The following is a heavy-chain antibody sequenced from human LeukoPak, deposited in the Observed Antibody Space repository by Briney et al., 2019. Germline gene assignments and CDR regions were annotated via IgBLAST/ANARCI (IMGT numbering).Heavy chain of an antibody. J-gene: IGHJ5*02. CDR1: GYTSSNYG. Sequence: ASVKVSCKSSGYTSSNYGISWMRQAPGQGLEWMGWISTHNGNTNYAPKFQGRVTMTTDKSTSTTYMELRSLTSDDTAVYYCARDVPGSIGTTARFDPWGQGTLVTLSS. V-gene: IGHV1-18*01. D-gene: IGHD1-1*01. CDR3: ARDVPGSIGTTARFDP. CDR2: ISTHNGNT.